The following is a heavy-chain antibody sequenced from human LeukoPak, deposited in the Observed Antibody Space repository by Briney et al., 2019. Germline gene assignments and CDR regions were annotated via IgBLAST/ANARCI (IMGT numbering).Heavy chain of an antibody. CDR2: ISYDGSNK. J-gene: IGHJ4*02. CDR1: GFTFSSYG. V-gene: IGHV3-30*18. CDR3: AKESAGYCSGGSCLGLDY. Sequence: PGGSLRLSCAASGFTFSSYGMHWVRQAPGKGLEWVAVISYDGSNKYYADSVKGRFTISRDNSKNPLYLQMNSLRAEDTAVYYCAKESAGYCSGGSCLGLDYWGQGTLVTVSS. D-gene: IGHD2-15*01.